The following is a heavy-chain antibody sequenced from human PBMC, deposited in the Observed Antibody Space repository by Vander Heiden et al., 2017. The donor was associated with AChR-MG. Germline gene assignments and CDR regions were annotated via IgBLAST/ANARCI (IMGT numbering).Heavy chain of an antibody. J-gene: IGHJ4*02. V-gene: IGHV3-53*01. Sequence: EVQLVESGGGLIQPGGSLRLSCAVSGFPVSSNYMTWVRQAPGKGLEWVSVIHGAGTTYYADSVKGRFTISRDTSTNTLYFQMNTLRAEDTAVYYCARGYCGGDCYPVRAPLDSWGRGTLVTVSS. D-gene: IGHD2-21*02. CDR1: GFPVSSNY. CDR3: ARGYCGGDCYPVRAPLDS. CDR2: IHGAGTT.